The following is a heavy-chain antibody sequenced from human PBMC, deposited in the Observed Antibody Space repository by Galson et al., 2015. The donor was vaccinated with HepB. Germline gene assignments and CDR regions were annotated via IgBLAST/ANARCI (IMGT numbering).Heavy chain of an antibody. Sequence: SLRLSCAASGFSFSSYVMSWVRQAPGKGLEWVSTISGSDASTYYADSVKGRFTISRDNSENTLYLQMNNLRAEDTAVYYCAKEGFCSGGSCKNWFDPWGQGTLVTVSS. CDR3: AKEGFCSGGSCKNWFDP. D-gene: IGHD2-15*01. CDR1: GFSFSSYV. CDR2: ISGSDAST. J-gene: IGHJ5*02. V-gene: IGHV3-23*01.